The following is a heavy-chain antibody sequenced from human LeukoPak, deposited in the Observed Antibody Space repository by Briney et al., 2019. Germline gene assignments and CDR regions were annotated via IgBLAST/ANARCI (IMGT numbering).Heavy chain of an antibody. V-gene: IGHV3-33*01. J-gene: IGHJ4*02. CDR2: IWYDGSDE. Sequence: PGRSLRLSSAASGFTFSTYAMHWVRQAPGKGLEWVAVIWYDGSDEYYADSVKGRFSISRDNSKNTVFLQMNSLRAEDTAVYYCARDSRGVVPAYYFDFWGQGILVTVSS. CDR3: ARDSRGVVPAYYFDF. CDR1: GFTFSTYA. D-gene: IGHD2-2*01.